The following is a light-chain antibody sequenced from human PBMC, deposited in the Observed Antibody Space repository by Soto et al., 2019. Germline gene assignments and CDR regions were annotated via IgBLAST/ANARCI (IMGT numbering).Light chain of an antibody. J-gene: IGKJ5*01. Sequence: EIVLTQSPGTLSLSPGERATLSCRASHSVSSSYLAWYQQKPGQAPRLLIYGASSRATGIPDRFSGSGSGTDFTLTISRLEPEDFAVYYCQQYDSSPPLTFGRGTRLEIK. CDR2: GAS. CDR3: QQYDSSPPLT. CDR1: HSVSSSY. V-gene: IGKV3-20*01.